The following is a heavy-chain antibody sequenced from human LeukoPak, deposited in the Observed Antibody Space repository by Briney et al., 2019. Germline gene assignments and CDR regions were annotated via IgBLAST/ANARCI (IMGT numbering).Heavy chain of an antibody. J-gene: IGHJ4*02. Sequence: PSETLSLTCTVSGGSISSYYWSWVRQAPGKGLEWVSAISGSGGSTYYADSVKGRFTISRDNSKNTLYLQMNSLRAEDTAVYYCAKVGGSYPLFDYWGQGTLVTVSS. V-gene: IGHV3-23*01. CDR3: AKVGGSYPLFDY. CDR2: ISGSGGST. D-gene: IGHD1-26*01. CDR1: GGSISSYY.